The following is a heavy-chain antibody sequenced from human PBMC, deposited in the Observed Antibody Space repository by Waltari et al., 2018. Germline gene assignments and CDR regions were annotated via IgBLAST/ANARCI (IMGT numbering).Heavy chain of an antibody. V-gene: IGHV1-46*01. CDR2: SNPSGGST. J-gene: IGHJ3*02. D-gene: IGHD3-22*01. Sequence: QVQLVQSGAEVKKPGASVKVSCKASGYTFTSYYMHWVRQAPGQGLEWMGISNPSGGSTSYAHKFQGRVTMTRDTSTSTVYMELSSLRSEDTAVYDCARVGYYYDSSGYPPDAFDIWGQGTMVTVSS. CDR1: GYTFTSYY. CDR3: ARVGYYYDSSGYPPDAFDI.